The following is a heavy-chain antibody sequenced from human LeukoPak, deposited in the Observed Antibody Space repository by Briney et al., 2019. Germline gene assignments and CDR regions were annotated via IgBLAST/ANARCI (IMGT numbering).Heavy chain of an antibody. CDR2: IIPIFGTA. V-gene: IGHV1-69*13. Sequence: SVKVSCKASGGTFSSYAISWVRQAPGQGLEWMGGIIPIFGTANYAQKFQGRVTITADESTSTAYMELSSLRSEDTAVYYCARADDYGDYEAGLEPSPYYGMDVWGQGTTVTVSS. J-gene: IGHJ6*02. D-gene: IGHD4-17*01. CDR1: GGTFSSYA. CDR3: ARADDYGDYEAGLEPSPYYGMDV.